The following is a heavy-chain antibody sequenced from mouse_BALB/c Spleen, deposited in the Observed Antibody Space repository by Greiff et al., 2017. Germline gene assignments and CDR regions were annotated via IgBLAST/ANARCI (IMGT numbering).Heavy chain of an antibody. D-gene: IGHD1-1*01. CDR2: INSNGGST. V-gene: IGHV5-6-3*01. J-gene: IGHJ1*01. Sequence: EVQLVESGGGLVQPGGSLKLSCAASGFTFSSYGMSWVRQTPDKRLELVATINSNGGSTYYPDSVKGRFTISRDNAKNTLYLQMSSLKSEDTAMYYCARDHYYGSSYWYFDVWGAGTTVTVSS. CDR3: ARDHYYGSSYWYFDV. CDR1: GFTFSSYG.